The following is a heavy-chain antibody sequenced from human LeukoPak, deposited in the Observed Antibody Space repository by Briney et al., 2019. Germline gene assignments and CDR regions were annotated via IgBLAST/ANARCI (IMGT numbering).Heavy chain of an antibody. J-gene: IGHJ6*02. V-gene: IGHV3-23*01. Sequence: PGGSLRLSCAASGFTFSSYAMSWVRQAPRKGLDWVSSISASGGSTYYADSAKGRFTISRDNSKNTLYLQMNSLRPEDTAVYYCAKDRTRLQSGGNYYYGMDVWGQGTTVTVSS. D-gene: IGHD5-24*01. CDR3: AKDRTRLQSGGNYYYGMDV. CDR1: GFTFSSYA. CDR2: ISASGGST.